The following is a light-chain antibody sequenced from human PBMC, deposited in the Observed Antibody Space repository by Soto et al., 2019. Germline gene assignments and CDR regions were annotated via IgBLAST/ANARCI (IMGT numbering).Light chain of an antibody. CDR1: QSVSSY. Sequence: EIEMTQSPATMSSSSGDRGTITCRASQSVSSYLAWYQQKPGQAPRLLIYDASNRATGIPARFSGSGSGTDFTLTISRLEPEDFAVYYCQQNSNWWTFGQGTKVDIK. V-gene: IGKV3-11*01. CDR2: DAS. J-gene: IGKJ1*01. CDR3: QQNSNWWT.